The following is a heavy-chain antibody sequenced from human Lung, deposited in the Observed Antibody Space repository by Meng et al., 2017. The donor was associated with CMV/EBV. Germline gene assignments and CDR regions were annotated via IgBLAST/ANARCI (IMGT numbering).Heavy chain of an antibody. CDR3: STVHN. Sequence: LTCAASGFTFSDAWMSWVRQAPGKGLEWVGRIKDKTDDGTTDYAAPVKGRFTISRDDSKNMLYLHMNSLRTEDTAVYYCSTVHNWGQGTLVTVSS. J-gene: IGHJ4*02. CDR2: IKDKTDDGTT. CDR1: GFTFSDAW. V-gene: IGHV3-15*01.